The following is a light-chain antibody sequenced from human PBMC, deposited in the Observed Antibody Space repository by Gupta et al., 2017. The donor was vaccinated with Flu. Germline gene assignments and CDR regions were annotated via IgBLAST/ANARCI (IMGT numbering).Light chain of an antibody. V-gene: IGLV1-40*01. CDR3: QSYDTSRSGRGI. CDR2: ANN. CDR1: RSNIGAGYD. Sequence: TISCTGSRSNIGAGYDVQWYQQFPGTAPKLLIYANNNRPSGVPDRFSGSKSGTSASLAIDGLQAEDEADYYCQSYDTSRSGRGIFGGGTQLTVL. J-gene: IGLJ2*01.